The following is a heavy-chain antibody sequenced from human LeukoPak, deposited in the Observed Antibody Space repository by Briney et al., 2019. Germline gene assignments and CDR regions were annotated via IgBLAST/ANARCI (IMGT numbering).Heavy chain of an antibody. CDR2: ISGSGGST. Sequence: GGSLRLSCAASGFTFSSYAMSWVRQAPGKGLEWVSAISGSGGSTYYADSVKGRFTISRDNSKNTLYLQMNSLTAADTAVYYCARDSGTTGEVKFDPWGQGTLVTVSS. V-gene: IGHV3-23*01. J-gene: IGHJ5*02. D-gene: IGHD3-10*01. CDR1: GFTFSSYA. CDR3: ARDSGTTGEVKFDP.